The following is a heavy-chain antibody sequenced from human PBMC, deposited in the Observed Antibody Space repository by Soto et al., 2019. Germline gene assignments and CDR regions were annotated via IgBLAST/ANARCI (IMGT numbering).Heavy chain of an antibody. J-gene: IGHJ5*02. CDR3: ARIYGSGSYHDSKWFDP. Sequence: SETLSLICAVSGGSISSGGYSWSWIRQPPGKGLVWIGYIYHIGSTYYNPSLKSRVTISVDRSKNEFSLKLSSVTAAHTAVYYCARIYGSGSYHDSKWFDPWGQGTLVTVSS. D-gene: IGHD3-10*01. CDR1: GGSISSGGYS. V-gene: IGHV4-30-2*01. CDR2: IYHIGST.